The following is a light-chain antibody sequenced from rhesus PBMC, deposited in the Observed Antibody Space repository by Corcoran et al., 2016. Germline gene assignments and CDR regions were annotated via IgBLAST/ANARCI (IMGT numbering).Light chain of an antibody. CDR1: PALPND. J-gene: IGKJ1*01. CDR3: HPYCSSPRT. CDR2: EAA. V-gene: IGKV1-22*01. Sequence: DIQMTQSPSSLFATGGDRVTITCRASPALPNDSAWYQQKPGEIPNLLIYEAASLQSGIPSRFSGTESGTGFTLTIRSLQSKNFATYCCHPYCSSPRTFGPGTKVEL.